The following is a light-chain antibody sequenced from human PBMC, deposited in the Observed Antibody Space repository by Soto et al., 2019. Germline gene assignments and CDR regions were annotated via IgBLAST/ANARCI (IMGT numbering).Light chain of an antibody. J-gene: IGKJ5*01. CDR2: LGS. CDR3: MQAVQTPIT. Sequence: DLVMTQSPLSLPVTPGEPASISCRSSQSLLYSNGYNYLDWYLQKPGQSPQLLIYLGSNRASGVPDRFSGSGAGTDFTLKISRVEAEDVGVYYCMQAVQTPITFGQGTRLEIK. V-gene: IGKV2-28*01. CDR1: QSLLYSNGYNY.